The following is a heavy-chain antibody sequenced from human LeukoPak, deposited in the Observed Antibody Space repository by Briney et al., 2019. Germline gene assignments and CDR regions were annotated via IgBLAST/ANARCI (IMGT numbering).Heavy chain of an antibody. V-gene: IGHV4-31*03. CDR2: IYYSGST. CDR1: GGSISSGGYY. J-gene: IGHJ4*02. D-gene: IGHD7-27*01. CDR3: ATAQLGILDY. Sequence: PSETLSLTCTVSGGSISSGGYYWSRIRQHPGKGLEWIGYIYYSGSTYYNPSLKSRVTISVDTSKNQFSLKLSSVTAADTAVYYCATAQLGILDYWGQGTLVTVSS.